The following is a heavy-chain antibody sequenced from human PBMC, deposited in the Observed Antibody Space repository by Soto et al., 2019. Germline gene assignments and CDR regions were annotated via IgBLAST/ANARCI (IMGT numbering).Heavy chain of an antibody. CDR3: ASVGTYYYYMDV. V-gene: IGHV3-66*01. Sequence: GGSLRLSCAASGLIVSKNYMSWVRQAPGKGLEWVAVIYTGGSTSYADSVKGRVTISRDNSKNTLFLQMNSLSAEDTAVYYCASVGTYYYYMDVWGKGTTVTVSS. D-gene: IGHD1-26*01. CDR2: IYTGGST. CDR1: GLIVSKNY. J-gene: IGHJ6*03.